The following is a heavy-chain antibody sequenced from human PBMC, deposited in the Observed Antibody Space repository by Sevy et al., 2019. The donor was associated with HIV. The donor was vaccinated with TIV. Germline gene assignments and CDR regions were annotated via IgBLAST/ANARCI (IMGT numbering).Heavy chain of an antibody. V-gene: IGHV4-31*03. CDR1: GGSISSGGYY. Sequence: SETLSLTCTVSGGSISSGGYYWSWIRQHPGKGLEWIGYIYYSGSTYYNPSLKSRVTISVDTSKNQFSLKLSSVTAADTAVYYWARERTDSSSDYWGQGTLVTVSS. CDR2: IYYSGST. J-gene: IGHJ4*02. D-gene: IGHD6-13*01. CDR3: ARERTDSSSDY.